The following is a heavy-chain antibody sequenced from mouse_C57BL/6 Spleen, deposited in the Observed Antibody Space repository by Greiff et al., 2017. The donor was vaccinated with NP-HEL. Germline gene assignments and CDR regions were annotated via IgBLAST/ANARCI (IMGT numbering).Heavy chain of an antibody. Sequence: EVQRVESGGGLVQSGRSLRLSCATSGFTFSDFYMEWVRQAPGKGLEWIAASRNKANDYTTEYSASVKGRFIVSRDTSQSILYLQMNALRAEDTAIYYCATYDGYYGYAMDYWGQGTSVTVSS. J-gene: IGHJ4*01. CDR2: SRNKANDYTT. CDR1: GFTFSDFY. CDR3: ATYDGYYGYAMDY. V-gene: IGHV7-1*01. D-gene: IGHD2-3*01.